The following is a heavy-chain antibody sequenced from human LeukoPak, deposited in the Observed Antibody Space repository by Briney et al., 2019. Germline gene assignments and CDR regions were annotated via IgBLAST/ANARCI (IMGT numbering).Heavy chain of an antibody. Sequence: PGGSLRLSCAASGFTFSSSVMSWVRQAPGKGLEWVSAIDTSGGITSYADSVKGRFTISRDNSKNTLFLQMDSPTADDMAVYYCAKGTATMVRGVSTLFDPWGQGTLVTVSS. V-gene: IGHV3-23*01. D-gene: IGHD3-10*01. CDR3: AKGTATMVRGVSTLFDP. J-gene: IGHJ5*02. CDR1: GFTFSSSV. CDR2: IDTSGGIT.